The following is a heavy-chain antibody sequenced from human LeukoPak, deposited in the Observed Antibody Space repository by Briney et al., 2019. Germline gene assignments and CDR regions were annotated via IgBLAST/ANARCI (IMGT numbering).Heavy chain of an antibody. J-gene: IGHJ4*02. CDR2: IYHSGTT. D-gene: IGHD5-18*01. Sequence: PSETLSLTCTISGGSISSGAHYWGWIRQTPGKGLEWLGSIYHSGTTYYNPSLKSRVTISVDTSKHQFSLKLSSVTATDTAVYYCAREPMVTSFDYWGQGTLVTVSS. V-gene: IGHV4-39*01. CDR3: AREPMVTSFDY. CDR1: GGSISSGAHY.